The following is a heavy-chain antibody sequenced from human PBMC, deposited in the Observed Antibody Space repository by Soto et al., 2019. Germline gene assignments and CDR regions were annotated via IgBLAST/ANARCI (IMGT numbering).Heavy chain of an antibody. Sequence: GASVKASCKSSGDTFTSYAIYWVRQAPGQRLEWMGWINAGNGNTKYSQKFQGRVTITRDTSASTAYMELSSLRSEDTAVYYCARGLPLAADYWGQGTLVTVSS. V-gene: IGHV1-3*01. J-gene: IGHJ4*02. CDR3: ARGLPLAADY. CDR1: GDTFTSYA. CDR2: INAGNGNT.